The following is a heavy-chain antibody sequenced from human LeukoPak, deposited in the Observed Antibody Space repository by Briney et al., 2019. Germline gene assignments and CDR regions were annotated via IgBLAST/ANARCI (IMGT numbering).Heavy chain of an antibody. D-gene: IGHD3-9*01. CDR1: GFTFSSYS. V-gene: IGHV3-21*01. Sequence: GGSLRLSCAASGFTFSSYSMNWVRQAPGKGLEWVSSISSSSSYIYYADSVKGRFTISRDNAKNSLYLQMNSLRAEDTAVYYCAREKELRYFDWLPVHAFDTWGQGTMVTVSS. CDR2: ISSSSSYI. CDR3: AREKELRYFDWLPVHAFDT. J-gene: IGHJ3*02.